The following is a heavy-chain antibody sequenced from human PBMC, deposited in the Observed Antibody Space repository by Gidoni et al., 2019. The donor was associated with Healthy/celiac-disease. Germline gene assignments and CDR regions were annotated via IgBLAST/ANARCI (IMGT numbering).Heavy chain of an antibody. Sequence: EVQLLESGGGLVQPGGALRLACAASCFTFSSYAMSWVRQAPGKGLEWVSAISGSGGSTYYADSVKGRFTISRDNSKNTLYLQMNSLRAEDTAVYYCAKGLTADDAFDIWGQGTMVTVSS. CDR2: ISGSGGST. J-gene: IGHJ3*02. CDR1: CFTFSSYA. D-gene: IGHD2-21*02. CDR3: AKGLTADDAFDI. V-gene: IGHV3-23*01.